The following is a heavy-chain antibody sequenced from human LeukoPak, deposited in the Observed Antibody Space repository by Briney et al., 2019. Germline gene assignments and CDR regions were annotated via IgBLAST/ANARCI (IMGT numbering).Heavy chain of an antibody. J-gene: IGHJ4*02. V-gene: IGHV3-23*01. CDR1: GFTFTNYA. D-gene: IGHD6-13*01. CDR3: AKGSAGSRPYYFDC. Sequence: PGGSLRLSCAASGFTFTNYAMSWVRQAPGKGLEWISAITDSGGDTYHADSVKGRFTISRDNSKNTLYLQMNSLRAGDTAVYHCAKGSAGSRPYYFDCWGQGTLVTVSS. CDR2: ITDSGGDT.